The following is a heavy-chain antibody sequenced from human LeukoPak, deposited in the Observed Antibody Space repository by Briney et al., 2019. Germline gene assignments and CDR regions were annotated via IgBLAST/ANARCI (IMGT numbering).Heavy chain of an antibody. V-gene: IGHV4-38-2*01. Sequence: SENLSLTCAVSGYFISSGYYWGWIRQPPGKGLEWIGSIYHSGTTYYSPSLKCRVTISVETSKNQFSLKLNSVTAADTAVYYCARGSDYSVDYWGQGTQVTVSS. D-gene: IGHD4-11*01. CDR1: GYFISSGYY. J-gene: IGHJ4*02. CDR2: IYHSGTT. CDR3: ARGSDYSVDY.